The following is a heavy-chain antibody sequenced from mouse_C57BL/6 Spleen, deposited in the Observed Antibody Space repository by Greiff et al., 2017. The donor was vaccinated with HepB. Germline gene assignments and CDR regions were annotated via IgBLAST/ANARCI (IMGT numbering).Heavy chain of an antibody. D-gene: IGHD2-5*01. CDR2: INPSSGYT. CDR3: ARPAYYSNYDFDY. CDR1: GYTFTSYW. V-gene: IGHV1-7*01. J-gene: IGHJ2*01. Sequence: QVQLKESGAELAKPGASVKLSCKASGYTFTSYWMHWVKQRPGQGLEWIGYINPSSGYTKYNQKFKDKATWTADKSSSTAYMQLSSLTYEDSAVYYCARPAYYSNYDFDYWGQGTTLTVSS.